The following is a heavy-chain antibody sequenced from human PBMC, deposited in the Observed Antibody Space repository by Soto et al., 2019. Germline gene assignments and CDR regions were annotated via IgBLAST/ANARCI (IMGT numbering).Heavy chain of an antibody. J-gene: IGHJ4*02. CDR2: IYYSGST. CDR3: ARGRIGPTVAFDY. V-gene: IGHV4-31*03. CDR1: GGSISSGGYY. D-gene: IGHD4-17*01. Sequence: TSETLSLTCTVSGGSISSGGYYWSWIRQHPGKGLEWIGYIYYSGSTYYNPSLKSRVTISVDTSKSQFSLKLSSVTAADTAVYYCARGRIGPTVAFDYWGQGTLVTVSS.